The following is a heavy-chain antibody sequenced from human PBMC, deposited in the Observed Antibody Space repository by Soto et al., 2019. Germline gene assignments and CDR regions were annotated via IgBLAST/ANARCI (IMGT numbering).Heavy chain of an antibody. CDR2: VSGSAGST. J-gene: IGHJ3*01. CDR1: GFTFSIYV. Sequence: EVQLLESGGDLVQPGGSLRLSCTASGFTFSIYVMTWVRQAPGKGLEWVSAVSGSAGSTYYADSVKGRFSISRDNSKNTLYLQMNSLRVDDTAVYYCAKGEDTARNAFDVWGHGTMVTVSS. D-gene: IGHD5-18*01. V-gene: IGHV3-23*01. CDR3: AKGEDTARNAFDV.